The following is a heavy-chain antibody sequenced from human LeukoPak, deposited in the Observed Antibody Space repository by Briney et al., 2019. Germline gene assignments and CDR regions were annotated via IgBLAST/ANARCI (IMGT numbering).Heavy chain of an antibody. J-gene: IGHJ6*02. D-gene: IGHD3-3*01. CDR2: IIPILGIA. Sequence: SVKVSCKASGGTFSSYTISWVRQAPGQGPEWMGGIIPILGIANYAQKFQGRVTITADKSTSTAYMELSSLRSEDTAVYYCARESGDFWSGYYYYGMDVWGQGTTVTVSS. V-gene: IGHV1-69*10. CDR1: GGTFSSYT. CDR3: ARESGDFWSGYYYYGMDV.